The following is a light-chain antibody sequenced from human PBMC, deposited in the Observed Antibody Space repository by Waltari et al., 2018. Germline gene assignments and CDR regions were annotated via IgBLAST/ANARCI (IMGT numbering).Light chain of an antibody. V-gene: IGLV1-47*01. CDR1: SSNIGSNY. J-gene: IGLJ3*02. CDR2: RND. Sequence: QSVVTQPPSASGPPGQRVTISCSGISSNIGSNYVFWYQQFPGPAPRLLIYRNDKRPSWVPERFSGSKSGTSASLAINGLRSEDEADYYCAAWDGGLKVRLFGGGTKLTVL. CDR3: AAWDGGLKVRL.